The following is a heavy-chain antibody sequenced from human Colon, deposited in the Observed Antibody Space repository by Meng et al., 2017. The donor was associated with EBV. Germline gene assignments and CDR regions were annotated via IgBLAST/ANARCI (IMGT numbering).Heavy chain of an antibody. D-gene: IGHD5-18*01. Sequence: QVHLQEVGPGLVKHSETLSLTCAVAGGSISSVYWWTWVRQSPGKGLEWIGEIYHSGSTNYNPSLKSRVTISVDKSKNQFSLKLTSVTAADTAVYYCARGGYYSFDYWGQRTLVTVSS. J-gene: IGHJ4*02. CDR3: ARGGYYSFDY. CDR2: IYHSGST. CDR1: GGSISSVYW. V-gene: IGHV4-4*02.